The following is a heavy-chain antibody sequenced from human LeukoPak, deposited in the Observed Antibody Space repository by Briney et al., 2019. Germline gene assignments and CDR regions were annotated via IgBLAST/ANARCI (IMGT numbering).Heavy chain of an antibody. J-gene: IGHJ4*02. CDR1: GFTFSSYS. D-gene: IGHD3-22*01. V-gene: IGHV3-48*04. CDR3: ARDLQRYYDSSGYSDY. Sequence: GGSLRLSCAASGFTFSSYSMNWVRQAPGKGLEWVSYISSSSSTVYYADSVKGRFTISRDNAKNSLYLQMNSLRAEGTAVYYCARDLQRYYDSSGYSDYWGQGTLVTVSS. CDR2: ISSSSSTV.